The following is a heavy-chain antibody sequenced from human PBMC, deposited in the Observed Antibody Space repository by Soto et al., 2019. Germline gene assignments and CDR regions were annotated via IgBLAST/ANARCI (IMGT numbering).Heavy chain of an antibody. Sequence: ASVKLYFKASGYTFPNTYINWVRHAPGQGLEWIGWMNTNTNTTDSAEVFEGRVSLTWDTSISTAYMQLNSLKIDDTAVYYCAREVVETSSLWLDPWGQGTLVTVSS. D-gene: IGHD2-15*01. CDR2: MNTNTNTT. CDR1: GYTFPNTY. V-gene: IGHV1-8*01. J-gene: IGHJ5*02. CDR3: AREVVETSSLWLDP.